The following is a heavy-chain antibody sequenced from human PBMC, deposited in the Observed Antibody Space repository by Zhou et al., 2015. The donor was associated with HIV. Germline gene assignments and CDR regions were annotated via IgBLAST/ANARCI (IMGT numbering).Heavy chain of an antibody. CDR1: GGTFSNYA. Sequence: QVQLVQSGAEVKKPGSSVKVSCKASGGTFSNYAVSWVRQAPGQGLEWMGGITPILGTAKYAQTFQGRVTMTADRSTSTAYMELRSLTFEDTALYYCARRSDISDYFDYWGQGTLVTVSS. J-gene: IGHJ4*02. CDR2: ITPILGTA. D-gene: IGHD3-3*02. V-gene: IGHV1-69*06. CDR3: ARRSDISDYFDY.